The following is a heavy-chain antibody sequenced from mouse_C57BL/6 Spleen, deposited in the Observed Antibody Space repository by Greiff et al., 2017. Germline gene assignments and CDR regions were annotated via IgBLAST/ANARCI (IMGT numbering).Heavy chain of an antibody. Sequence: QVQLQQSGAELVRPGASVTLSCKASGYTFTDYEMHWVKQTPVHGLEWIGAIGPETGGTAYNQKLKGKAILTADKSSSTAYMELRSLTSEDSAVYYCTIGSACYRDPGCWGQGTPLTVSS. CDR1: GYTFTDYE. D-gene: IGHD2-14*01. V-gene: IGHV1-15*01. J-gene: IGHJ2*01. CDR2: IGPETGGT. CDR3: TIGSACYRDPGC.